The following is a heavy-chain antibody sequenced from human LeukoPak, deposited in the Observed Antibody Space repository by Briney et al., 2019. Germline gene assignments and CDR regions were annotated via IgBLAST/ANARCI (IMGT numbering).Heavy chain of an antibody. CDR3: ARDPPIYCGGDCYYPNAFDI. D-gene: IGHD2-21*01. J-gene: IGHJ3*02. CDR1: GGSISSYY. CDR2: IYTSGST. Sequence: SETLSLTCTVSGGSISSYYWSWIRQPAGKGLEWIGRIYTSGSTNYNPSLKSRVTMSVDTSKNQFSLKLSSVTAADTAVYYCARDPPIYCGGDCYYPNAFDIWGQGTMVTVSS. V-gene: IGHV4-4*07.